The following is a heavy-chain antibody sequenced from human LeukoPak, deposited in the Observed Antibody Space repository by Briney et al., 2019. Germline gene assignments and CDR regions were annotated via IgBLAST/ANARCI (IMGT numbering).Heavy chain of an antibody. V-gene: IGHV1-2*02. D-gene: IGHD3-9*01. CDR1: GYTFTGYY. CDR2: INPNSGGT. CDR3: ARDGNYDILTGYYVPDYYYYMDV. Sequence: GASVKVSCKASGYTFTGYYMHWVRQAPGQGLEWMGWINPNSGGTNYAQKFQGRVTMTRDTSISTAYMELSRLRSDDTAVYYCARDGNYDILTGYYVPDYYYYMDVWGKGTTVTISS. J-gene: IGHJ6*03.